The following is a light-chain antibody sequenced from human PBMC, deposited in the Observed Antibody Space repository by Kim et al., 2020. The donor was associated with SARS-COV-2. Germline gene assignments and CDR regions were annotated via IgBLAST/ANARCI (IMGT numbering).Light chain of an antibody. J-gene: IGKJ2*01. CDR3: QQYDNLPYT. V-gene: IGKV1-33*01. CDR1: RDIRNY. CDR2: DAS. Sequence: SASVGDRVTITCQASRDIRNYINWYQQKPGKAPNLLIYDASNLETRVPSRFSGSASGTDFTFTISSLQPEDFATYHCQQYDNLPYTFGQGTKLEI.